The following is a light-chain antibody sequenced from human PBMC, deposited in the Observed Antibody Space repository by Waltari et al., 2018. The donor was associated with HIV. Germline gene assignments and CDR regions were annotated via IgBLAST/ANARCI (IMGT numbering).Light chain of an antibody. CDR2: DAS. CDR1: QSVSNS. V-gene: IGKV3-11*01. Sequence: ELVLTQSPATLSLSPGERATLSCRASQSVSNSLAWYQQKPGQAPRLLIYDASNRATGIPAKFSGSVSGTDFTLTISSLEPEDFAVYYCQQRSNWPPGWTFGQGTKVEIK. CDR3: QQRSNWPPGWT. J-gene: IGKJ1*01.